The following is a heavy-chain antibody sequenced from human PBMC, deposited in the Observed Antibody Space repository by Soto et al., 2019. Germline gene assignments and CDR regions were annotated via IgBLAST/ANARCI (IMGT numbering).Heavy chain of an antibody. CDR1: GGTFSSYF. CDR3: ARETPSAAAAYYYYGLDV. J-gene: IGHJ6*02. V-gene: IGHV1-69*01. CDR2: IIPVFGTG. Sequence: QVHLVQSGAEVKKPGSSVKVSCKASGGTFSSYFINWVRQAPGQGLEWVGGIIPVFGTGSYAEKFQGRVTITADESTSTAYMELSRLRSDDTAVYYCARETPSAAAAYYYYGLDVWGQGTTVTVPS. D-gene: IGHD6-13*01.